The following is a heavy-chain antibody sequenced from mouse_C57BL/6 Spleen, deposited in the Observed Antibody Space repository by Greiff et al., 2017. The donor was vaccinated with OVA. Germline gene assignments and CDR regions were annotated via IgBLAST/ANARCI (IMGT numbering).Heavy chain of an antibody. V-gene: IGHV2-4*01. Sequence: VHLVESGPGLVQPSQSLSITCTVSGFSLTSYGVHWVRQPPGKGLEWLGVIWSGGSTDYNAAFISRLSISKDNSKSQVFFKMNSLQADDTAIYYCAKPPGSSYDYAMDYWGQGTSVTVSS. J-gene: IGHJ4*01. CDR1: GFSLTSYG. CDR2: IWSGGST. D-gene: IGHD1-1*01. CDR3: AKPPGSSYDYAMDY.